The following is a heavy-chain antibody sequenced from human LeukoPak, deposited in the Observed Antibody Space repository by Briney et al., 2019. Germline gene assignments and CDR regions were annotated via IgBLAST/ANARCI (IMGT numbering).Heavy chain of an antibody. Sequence: SETLSLTCTVSGGSISSGGYYWSWIRQPPGKGLEWIGYIYHSGSTYYNPFLKSRVTISVDRSKNQFSLKLSSVTAADTAVYYCARVRESLYGMDVWGQGTTVTVSS. CDR2: IYHSGST. J-gene: IGHJ6*02. D-gene: IGHD2/OR15-2a*01. CDR1: GGSISSGGYY. CDR3: ARVRESLYGMDV. V-gene: IGHV4-30-2*01.